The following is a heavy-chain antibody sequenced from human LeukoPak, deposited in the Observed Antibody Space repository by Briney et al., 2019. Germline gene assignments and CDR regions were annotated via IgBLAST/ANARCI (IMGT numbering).Heavy chain of an antibody. CDR2: FDPVDGET. D-gene: IGHD3-3*01. V-gene: IGHV1-24*01. J-gene: IGHJ4*02. CDR3: AILLEDFAFSTGSAKDY. Sequence: GASVKVSCKVSGHSLTQLSMHWLRQGSGRGLEWMGGFDPVDGETIYAQKFQGRVTMTEDTSTDTAYMELSSLGSDDTAVYYCAILLEDFAFSTGSAKDYWGQGTLVTVSS. CDR1: GHSLTQLS.